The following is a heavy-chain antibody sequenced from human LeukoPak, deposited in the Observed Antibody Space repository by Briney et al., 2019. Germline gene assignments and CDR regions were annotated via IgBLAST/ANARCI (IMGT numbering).Heavy chain of an antibody. V-gene: IGHV1-2*02. CDR1: GYTFTVYY. Sequence: ASVKVSFKASGYTFTVYYMHWVRQAPGQGREWMGWINPNSGGTNYAQKFQGRVTMTRDTSISTAYMELSRLRSDDTAVYYCARLSESYGSGSYRSDYWGQGTLVTVSS. CDR3: ARLSESYGSGSYRSDY. CDR2: INPNSGGT. J-gene: IGHJ4*02. D-gene: IGHD3-10*01.